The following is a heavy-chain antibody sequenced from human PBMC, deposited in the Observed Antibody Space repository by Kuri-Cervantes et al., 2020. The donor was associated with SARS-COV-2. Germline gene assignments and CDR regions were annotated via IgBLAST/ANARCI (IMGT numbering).Heavy chain of an antibody. CDR2: IDWDDDK. Sequence: SGPTLVKPTQTLTLTCTFSGFSLSTSGMCVSWIRQPPGKALEWLALIDWDDDKYYSTSLKTRLTISKDTSKNQVVLTMTNMDPVDTATYYCARNIVVVPAAIRGYYYYGMDVWGQGTTVTVSS. V-gene: IGHV2-70*01. CDR1: GFSLSTSGMC. CDR3: ARNIVVVPAAIRGYYYYGMDV. J-gene: IGHJ6*02. D-gene: IGHD2-2*02.